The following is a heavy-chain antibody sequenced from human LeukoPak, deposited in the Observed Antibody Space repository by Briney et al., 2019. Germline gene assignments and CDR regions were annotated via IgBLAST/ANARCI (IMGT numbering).Heavy chain of an antibody. J-gene: IGHJ4*02. V-gene: IGHV3-23*01. CDR1: GFTFSSYA. CDR2: ISDSGART. D-gene: IGHD6-25*01. CDR3: ASDYFLDY. Sequence: GGSLRLSCAASGFTFSSYAMTWVRQAPGKGLEWVSTISDSGARTNYADSAKGRFTISRDNSMNTLYLQMNSLRADDTAVYYCASDYFLDYWGQGTLVTVSS.